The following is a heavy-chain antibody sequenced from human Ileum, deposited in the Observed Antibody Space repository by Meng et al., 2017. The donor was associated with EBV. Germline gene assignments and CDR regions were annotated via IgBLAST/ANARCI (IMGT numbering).Heavy chain of an antibody. CDR2: IYYSGST. Sequence: QGQLKGSGPGLVKPSGTLSLTCAVSGGSISSSNWWNWVRQPPGKGLEWIGEIYYSGSTIYNPSLKSRVTISVDKSKNLFSLKLSSVTAADTAVYYCARGYGSGRDYFDYWGQGTLVTVSS. CDR1: GGSISSSNW. CDR3: ARGYGSGRDYFDY. V-gene: IGHV4-4*02. J-gene: IGHJ4*02. D-gene: IGHD3-10*01.